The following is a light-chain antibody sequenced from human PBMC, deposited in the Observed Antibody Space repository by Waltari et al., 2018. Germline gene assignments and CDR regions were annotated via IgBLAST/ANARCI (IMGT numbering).Light chain of an antibody. V-gene: IGKV1-39*01. CDR3: QHLNTYMLT. CDR2: GTS. J-gene: IGKJ4*01. Sequence: DIQMTQSPSSLAASVGDRVTITCRASQLISTYLNWYQQKPGKAPMLLIYGTSGLQSGVPSRFSGSGSGTDFTLAISSLQPEDFATYYCQHLNTYMLTFGGGTKVEIK. CDR1: QLISTY.